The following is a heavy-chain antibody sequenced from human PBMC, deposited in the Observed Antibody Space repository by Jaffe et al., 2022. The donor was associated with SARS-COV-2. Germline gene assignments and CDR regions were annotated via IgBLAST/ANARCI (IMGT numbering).Heavy chain of an antibody. V-gene: IGHV3-21*06. J-gene: IGHJ4*02. CDR3: VTGKGSSSGLGDFEF. CDR1: GFIFSRYA. CDR2: VSSSYSYE. D-gene: IGHD6-6*01. Sequence: EVQLVESGGGLVQPGGSLRLSCAASGFIFSRYAMSWVRQAPEKGPEWVSSVSSSYSYEYYVDTVKGRFTISRDNAKNSLYLQMNSLRAEDTAVYYCVTGKGSSSGLGDFEFWGQGARVTVSS.